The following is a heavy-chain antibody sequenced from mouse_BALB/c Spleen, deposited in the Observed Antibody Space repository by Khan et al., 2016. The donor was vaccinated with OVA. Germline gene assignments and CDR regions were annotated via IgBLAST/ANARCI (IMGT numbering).Heavy chain of an antibody. CDR1: GFTFNSYG. V-gene: IGHV5-17*02. Sequence: EVELVESGGGLVQPGGSRKLSCAASGFTFNSYGMHWVRQAPEKGLEWVAYISGDSNTIYYADTVTGRFTISRDNPKNTLFLQMTSLMSEDTAMYYCAKSYFYGYYFDYWGPGTTLTVS. CDR2: ISGDSNTI. D-gene: IGHD1-1*01. J-gene: IGHJ2*01. CDR3: AKSYFYGYYFDY.